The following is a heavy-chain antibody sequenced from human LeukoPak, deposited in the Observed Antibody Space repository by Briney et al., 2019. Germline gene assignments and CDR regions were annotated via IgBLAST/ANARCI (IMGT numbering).Heavy chain of an antibody. D-gene: IGHD5-18*01. CDR2: INNSGST. V-gene: IGHV4-34*01. J-gene: IGHJ4*02. CDR3: AGAALKDTAMVLRPYYFDY. Sequence: SETLSLTCAVSGGSFSGYYWSWIRQPPGKGLEWIGEINNSGSTNYNPSLKSRVTISVDTSKSKFSLKLSSVTAADMAVYYCAGAALKDTAMVLRPYYFDYWGQGTLGTVSS. CDR1: GGSFSGYY.